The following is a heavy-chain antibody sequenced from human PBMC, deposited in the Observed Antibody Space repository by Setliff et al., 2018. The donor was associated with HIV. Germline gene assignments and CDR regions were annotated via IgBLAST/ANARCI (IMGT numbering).Heavy chain of an antibody. Sequence: SETLSLTCTVSGYSISSGYYWGWIRQPPGKGLEWIGSIYHSGSTYYNPSLKSRVTISVDTSKNQFSLKVKSVTAADTAVYYCARQKKSSSWSPNDYWGQGTLVTVSS. D-gene: IGHD2-2*01. V-gene: IGHV4-38-2*02. CDR1: GYSISSGYY. J-gene: IGHJ4*02. CDR3: ARQKKSSSWSPNDY. CDR2: IYHSGST.